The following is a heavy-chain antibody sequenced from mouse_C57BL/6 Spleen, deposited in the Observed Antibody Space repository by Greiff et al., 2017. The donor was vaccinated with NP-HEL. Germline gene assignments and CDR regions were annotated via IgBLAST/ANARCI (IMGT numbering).Heavy chain of an antibody. CDR1: GYSFTGYY. CDR2: INPSTGGT. J-gene: IGHJ2*01. V-gene: IGHV1-42*01. CDR3: ARRGFDY. Sequence: EVQLQQSGPELVKPGASVKISCKATGYSFTGYYMNWVKQSPDKSLEWIGEINPSTGGTTYNQKFKAKATLTVDKSSSTAYMQLRSLTSEDSAVYYCARRGFDYWGKGTTLTDSS.